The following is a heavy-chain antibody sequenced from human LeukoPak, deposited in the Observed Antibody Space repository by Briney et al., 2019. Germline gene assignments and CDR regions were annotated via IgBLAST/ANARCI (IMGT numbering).Heavy chain of an antibody. CDR1: GGTFSSYA. D-gene: IGHD6-6*01. Sequence: GASVKVSCKASGGTFSSYAISWVRQAPGQGLEWMGGIIPIFGTANYAQKFKGRVTITTDESTSTAYMELSSLRSEDTAVYYCARGSSSSSSYYYYYYMDVWGKGTTVTVSS. V-gene: IGHV1-69*05. J-gene: IGHJ6*03. CDR3: ARGSSSSSSYYYYYYMDV. CDR2: IIPIFGTA.